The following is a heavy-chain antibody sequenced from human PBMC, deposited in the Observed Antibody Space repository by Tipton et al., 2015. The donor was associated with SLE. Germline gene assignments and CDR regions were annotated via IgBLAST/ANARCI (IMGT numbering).Heavy chain of an antibody. CDR2: ISNSGST. Sequence: TLSLTCTVSGTSISRFYWNWIRQSPGKGLEWIGYISNSGSTNYNPSLKSRVTISVDTSKNQFSLNLYSVTAADTAVYYCARGLFPWELFYWGQGTLVTVSS. CDR3: ARGLFPWELFY. J-gene: IGHJ4*02. V-gene: IGHV4-59*01. CDR1: GTSISRFY. D-gene: IGHD1-26*01.